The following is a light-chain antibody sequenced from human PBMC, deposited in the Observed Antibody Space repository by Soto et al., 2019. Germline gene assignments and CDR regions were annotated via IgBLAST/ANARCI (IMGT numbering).Light chain of an antibody. CDR1: QSVTNY. CDR3: QQRLNWPPG. J-gene: IGKJ1*01. Sequence: EIFLTHSPDTLSLSPGEIATLSCRASQSVTNYIAWYQQRPGQAPRLLIYDASNGATGVPARFSGSGSGTDFTLTISDLEPADFGLYYCQQRLNWPPGFGQGTKVDIK. CDR2: DAS. V-gene: IGKV3-11*01.